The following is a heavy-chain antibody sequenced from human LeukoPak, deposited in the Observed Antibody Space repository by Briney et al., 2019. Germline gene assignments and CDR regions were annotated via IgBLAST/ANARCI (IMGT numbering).Heavy chain of an antibody. CDR2: ISSSSSYI. CDR1: GFTFSDYY. Sequence: PGGSLRLSCAASGFTFSDYYMSWIRQAPGKGLEWVSSISSSSSYIYYADSVKGRFTISRDNAKNSLHLQVNSLRAEDTAVYYCVRERFHGSGAPKFDFWGQGTLVTVSS. V-gene: IGHV3-11*06. J-gene: IGHJ4*02. CDR3: VRERFHGSGAPKFDF. D-gene: IGHD3-10*01.